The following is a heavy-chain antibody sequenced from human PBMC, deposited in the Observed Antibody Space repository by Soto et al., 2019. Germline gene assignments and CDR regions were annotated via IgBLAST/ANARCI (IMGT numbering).Heavy chain of an antibody. D-gene: IGHD6-13*01. CDR2: ISYDGSNK. Sequence: PGGSLRLSCAASGFTFSSYGMHWVRQAPGKGLEWVAVISYDGSNKYYADSVKGRFTISRDNSKNTLYLQMNSLRAEDTAVYYCAKSSAAAPYYFDYWGRGTLVTVSS. CDR3: AKSSAAAPYYFDY. J-gene: IGHJ4*02. CDR1: GFTFSSYG. V-gene: IGHV3-30*18.